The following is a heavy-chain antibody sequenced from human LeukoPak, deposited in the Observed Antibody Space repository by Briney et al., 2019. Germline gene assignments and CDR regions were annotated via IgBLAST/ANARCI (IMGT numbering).Heavy chain of an antibody. CDR1: GYIFTSYW. J-gene: IGHJ4*02. CDR3: ARRDSSGYYYWSN. CDR2: IYPGDSDT. V-gene: IGHV5-51*01. Sequence: GESLRISCKGSGYIFTSYWIGWVRQMPGKGLEWMGIIYPGDSDTRYSPSFQGQVTISADKSISTAYLQWSSLKASDTAMYYCARRDSSGYYYWSNWGQGTLVTVSS. D-gene: IGHD3-22*01.